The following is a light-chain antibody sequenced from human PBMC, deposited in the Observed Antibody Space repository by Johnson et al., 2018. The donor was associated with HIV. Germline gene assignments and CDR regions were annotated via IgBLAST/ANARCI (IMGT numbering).Light chain of an antibody. CDR1: SSNVGSSF. J-gene: IGLJ1*01. CDR3: GTWDNSLNVYV. V-gene: IGLV1-51*01. CDR2: DNN. Sequence: VLTQPPSVSAAPGQTVTISCSGSSSNVGSSFVSWYRQVPGTAPKLLIYDNNKRPSGIPGRFSGSKSGPSATLGITGLQTGDEADYYCGTWDNSLNVYVFGTGTKVTVL.